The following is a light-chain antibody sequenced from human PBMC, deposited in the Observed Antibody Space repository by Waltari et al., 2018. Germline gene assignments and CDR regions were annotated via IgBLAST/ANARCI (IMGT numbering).Light chain of an antibody. Sequence: ASQSNGKSLHWDEQEPCQSPDRLINHASQSIEVVPTRFRVSGSGTDFTLTINSLEAEYAAAYYCHQNNNLPYAFGQGTKLGIK. CDR2: HAS. CDR3: HQNNNLPYA. CDR1: QSNGKS. J-gene: IGKJ2*01. V-gene: IGKV6D-21*02.